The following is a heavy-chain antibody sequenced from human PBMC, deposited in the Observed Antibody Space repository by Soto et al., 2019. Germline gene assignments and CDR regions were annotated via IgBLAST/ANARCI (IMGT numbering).Heavy chain of an antibody. CDR1: GFTFSSYS. D-gene: IGHD3-3*01. CDR2: ISSSSSTI. Sequence: GGSLRLSCAASGFTFSSYSMNWVRQAPGKGLEWVSYISSSSSTIYYADSVKGRFTISRDNAKNSLYLQMNSLRDEDTAVYYCARDPPSDYDFWSGYSALDYYYGMDVWGQGTTVTVSS. J-gene: IGHJ6*02. V-gene: IGHV3-48*02. CDR3: ARDPPSDYDFWSGYSALDYYYGMDV.